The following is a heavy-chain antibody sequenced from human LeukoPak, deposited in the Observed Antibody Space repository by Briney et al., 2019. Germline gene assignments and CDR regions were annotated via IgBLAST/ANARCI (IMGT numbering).Heavy chain of an antibody. CDR2: INPNSGGT. CDR1: GYTFTGYY. J-gene: IGHJ4*02. Sequence: GASVKVSCKASGYTFTGYYMNWVRQAPGQGLEWMGWINPNSGGTEYAQKFQGRVTRTRDTSIRTAYMELSRLRSDDPAVYYCARERLKGGGATATDYWGQGTLVTVSS. D-gene: IGHD3-10*01. V-gene: IGHV1-2*02. CDR3: ARERLKGGGATATDY.